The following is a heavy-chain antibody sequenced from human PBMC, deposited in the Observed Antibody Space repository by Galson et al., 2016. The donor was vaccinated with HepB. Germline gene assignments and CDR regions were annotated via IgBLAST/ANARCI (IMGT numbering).Heavy chain of an antibody. CDR1: GYSISGPYH. Sequence: SETLSLTCTVSGYSISGPYHWGWIRQPPGKGLEWIGAMHHSGSAHHNPSLKSRVTISLDTSTNQFSLNLASVTAADTAVYYCARDLSGPDYWGQGTLVTVSS. V-gene: IGHV4-38-2*02. J-gene: IGHJ4*02. CDR3: ARDLSGPDY. CDR2: MHHSGSA.